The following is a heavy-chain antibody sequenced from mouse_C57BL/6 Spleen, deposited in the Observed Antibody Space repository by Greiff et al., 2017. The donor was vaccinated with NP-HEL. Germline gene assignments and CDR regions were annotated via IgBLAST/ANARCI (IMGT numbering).Heavy chain of an antibody. CDR3: ARSFPIYDGYYGNY. D-gene: IGHD2-3*01. Sequence: VQLQQSGPELVKPGASVKISCKASGYSFTGYYMNWVKQSPEKSLEWIGEINPSTGGTTYNQKFKAKATLTVDKSSSTAYMQLKSLTSEDSAVYYCARSFPIYDGYYGNYWGQGTTLTVSS. V-gene: IGHV1-42*01. CDR1: GYSFTGYY. CDR2: INPSTGGT. J-gene: IGHJ2*01.